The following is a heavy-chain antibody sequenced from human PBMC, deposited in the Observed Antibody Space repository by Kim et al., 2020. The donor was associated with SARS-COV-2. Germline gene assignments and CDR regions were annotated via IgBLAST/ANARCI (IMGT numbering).Heavy chain of an antibody. CDR2: IYYSGST. D-gene: IGHD3-9*01. J-gene: IGHJ3*02. CDR1: GGSISSGDYY. CDR3: ARGDAYYDILTGYRGPTTVTDAVDI. V-gene: IGHV4-30-4*01. Sequence: SETLSLTCTVSGGSISSGDYYWSWIRQPPGKGLEWIGYIYYSGSTYYNPSLKSRVTISVDTSKNQFSLKLSSVTAADTAVYYCARGDAYYDILTGYRGPTTVTDAVDIWGQGTMVTVSS.